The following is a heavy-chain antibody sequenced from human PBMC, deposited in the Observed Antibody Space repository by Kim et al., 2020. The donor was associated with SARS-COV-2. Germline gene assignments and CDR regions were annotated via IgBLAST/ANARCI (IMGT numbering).Heavy chain of an antibody. CDR3: ARAPSSWYGSIDY. Sequence: YNPSLKSRVTKSLDKSKNQFSLRLSSVPAADTAVYYCARAPSSWYGSIDYWGQGTLVTVSS. J-gene: IGHJ4*02. V-gene: IGHV4-4*02. D-gene: IGHD6-13*01.